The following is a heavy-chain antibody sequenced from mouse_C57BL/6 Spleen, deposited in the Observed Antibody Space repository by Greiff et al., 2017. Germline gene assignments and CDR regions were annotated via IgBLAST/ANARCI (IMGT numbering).Heavy chain of an antibody. CDR1: GFNIKDYY. Sequence: VQLKQSGAELVKPGASVKLSCTASGFNIKDYYMHWVKQRTEQGLEWIGRIDPEDGETKYAPKFPGKATITADTSSNTAYLQLSSLTSEDTAVYYCASTMVTTGFDFWGQGTTLTVSS. CDR3: ASTMVTTGFDF. V-gene: IGHV14-2*01. D-gene: IGHD2-2*01. CDR2: IDPEDGET. J-gene: IGHJ2*01.